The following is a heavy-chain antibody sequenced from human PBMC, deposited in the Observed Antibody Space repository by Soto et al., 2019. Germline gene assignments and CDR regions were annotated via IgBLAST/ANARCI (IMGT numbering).Heavy chain of an antibody. J-gene: IGHJ5*02. D-gene: IGHD3-3*01. V-gene: IGHV3-30-3*01. Sequence: GWSLRLSCAASGFTFISYAMHWVRQAPGKGLEWVAVISYDGSNKYYADSVKGRFTISRDNSKNTLYLQMNSLRAEDTAVYYCARDRYYDFWSGYYSVDWFDPWGRGTLVTVSS. CDR3: ARDRYYDFWSGYYSVDWFDP. CDR2: ISYDGSNK. CDR1: GFTFISYA.